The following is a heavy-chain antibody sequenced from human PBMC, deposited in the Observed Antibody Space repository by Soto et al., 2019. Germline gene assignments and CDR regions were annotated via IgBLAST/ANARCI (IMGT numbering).Heavy chain of an antibody. CDR2: IWYDGSNT. Sequence: QVQLVESGGGVVQPGRSLKLSCAASGFIFSSFGMHWVRQAPGKGLEWVAHIWYDGSNTYYADSVKGRCTISRDNSRNTLYLQMNSLRAEDTAVYHCVRDLLGSGGHFDYWGQGTLVTVSS. D-gene: IGHD7-27*01. CDR3: VRDLLGSGGHFDY. V-gene: IGHV3-33*01. J-gene: IGHJ4*02. CDR1: GFIFSSFG.